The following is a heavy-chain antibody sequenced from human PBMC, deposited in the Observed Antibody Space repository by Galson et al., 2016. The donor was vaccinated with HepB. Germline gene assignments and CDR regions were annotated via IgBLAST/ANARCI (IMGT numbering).Heavy chain of an antibody. D-gene: IGHD3-3*01. CDR2: IYYSGNT. J-gene: IGHJ6*02. Sequence: SETLSLTCTVSGGSIRKNSYYWGWIRLPPGKGLEWIGSIYYSGNTYYNESLKSRVAISVDTSKNQFSLNLRSVTAAGTAVYYCARRDFWSGSYDGMEVWGQGTTVTVSS. CDR3: ARRDFWSGSYDGMEV. V-gene: IGHV4-39*01. CDR1: GGSIRKNSYY.